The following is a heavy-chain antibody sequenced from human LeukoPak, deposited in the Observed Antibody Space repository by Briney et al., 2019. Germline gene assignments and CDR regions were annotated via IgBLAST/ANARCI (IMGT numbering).Heavy chain of an antibody. CDR2: IIPIFGTA. V-gene: IGHV1-69*13. D-gene: IGHD3-22*01. Sequence: GASVKVSCKASGGTFSSYAISWVRQAPGQGLEWMGRIIPIFGTANYAQKFQGRVTITADESTSTAYMELSSLRSEDTAVYYCARDVVAYYYDSSGYYYGGYWGQGTLVTVSS. J-gene: IGHJ4*02. CDR3: ARDVVAYYYDSSGYYYGGY. CDR1: GGTFSSYA.